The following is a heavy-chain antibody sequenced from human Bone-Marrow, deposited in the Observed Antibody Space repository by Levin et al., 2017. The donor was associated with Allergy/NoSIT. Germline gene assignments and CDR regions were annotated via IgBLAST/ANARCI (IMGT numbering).Heavy chain of an antibody. V-gene: IGHV4-59*01. Sequence: SETLSLTCTVSGGSISSYYWSWIRQPPGKGLEWIGYIYYSGSTNYNPSLKSRVTISVDTSKNQFSLKLSSVTAADTAVYYCARQRYSVAGTKFPDAFDIWGQGTMVTVSS. D-gene: IGHD6-19*01. CDR3: ARQRYSVAGTKFPDAFDI. CDR2: IYYSGST. J-gene: IGHJ3*02. CDR1: GGSISSYY.